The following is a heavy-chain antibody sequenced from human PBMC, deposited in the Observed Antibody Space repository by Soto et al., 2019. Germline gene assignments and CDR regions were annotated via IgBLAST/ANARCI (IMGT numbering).Heavy chain of an antibody. CDR3: ARARGSGYYFDY. CDR2: ISSSSGYI. CDR1: GFTFRSYS. J-gene: IGHJ4*02. D-gene: IGHD3-22*01. Sequence: GGSLRLSCVASGFTFRSYSMNWVRQAPGKGLEWVSFISSSSGYIYYAESLRGRFTISRDNAKNSLYLQMKSLRAEDTAVYLCARARGSGYYFDYWGQGTTVTVSS. V-gene: IGHV3-21*01.